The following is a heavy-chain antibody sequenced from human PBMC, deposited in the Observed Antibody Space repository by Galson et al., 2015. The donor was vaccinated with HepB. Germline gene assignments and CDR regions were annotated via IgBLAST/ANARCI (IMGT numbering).Heavy chain of an antibody. D-gene: IGHD6-19*01. CDR3: ARGWGYGGAEKYSSGCLDY. J-gene: IGHJ4*02. CDR1: GYTFTSYY. CDR2: INPSGGST. Sequence: SVKVSCKASGYTFTSYYMHWVRQAPGQGLEWMGIINPSGGSTSYAQKFQGRVTMTRDTSTSTVYMELSSLRSEDTAVYYCARGWGYGGAEKYSSGCLDYWGQGTLVTVSS. V-gene: IGHV1-46*03.